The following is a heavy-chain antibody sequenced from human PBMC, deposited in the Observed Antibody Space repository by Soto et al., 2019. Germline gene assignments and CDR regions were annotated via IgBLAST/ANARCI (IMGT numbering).Heavy chain of an antibody. CDR1: GFTFSSYS. V-gene: IGHV3-48*01. CDR3: ARGRGSGRDAFDL. Sequence: EVQLVESGGGLVQPGGSLRLSCAASGFTFSSYSMNWVRQAPGKGLEWVSYISSSSRTIYYADSVKGRFTISRDNAENSPYLQMNSLRAEDTAVYYCARGRGSGRDAFDLWGQGTMVTVSS. D-gene: IGHD1-26*01. CDR2: ISSSSRTI. J-gene: IGHJ3*01.